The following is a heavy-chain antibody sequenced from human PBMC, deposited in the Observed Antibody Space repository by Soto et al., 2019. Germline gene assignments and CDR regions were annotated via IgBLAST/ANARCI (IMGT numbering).Heavy chain of an antibody. CDR1: GGSFSGYY. J-gene: IGHJ4*02. D-gene: IGHD6-19*01. CDR2: INHSGST. CDR3: ASMKESSGLADY. V-gene: IGHV4-34*01. Sequence: QVQLQQWGAGLLKPSETLSLTCAVYGGSFSGYYWSWIRQPPGKGLEWIGEINHSGSTNYNPSLKSRVTISVDTSKSQFSLSLSSVTAADTAVYYCASMKESSGLADYWGQGTLVTVSS.